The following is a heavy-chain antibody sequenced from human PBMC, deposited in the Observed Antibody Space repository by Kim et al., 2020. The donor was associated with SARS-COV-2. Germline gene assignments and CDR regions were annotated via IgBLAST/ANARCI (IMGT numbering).Heavy chain of an antibody. D-gene: IGHD3-16*01. J-gene: IGHJ6*02. CDR3: ARKKGGVYVMDV. V-gene: IGHV3-30*01. CDR2: N. Sequence: NYYGNSFKGQFTISRDISNNTLYLQMNSLLPEDTAIYYCARKKGGVYVMDVWGQGTTVTVSS.